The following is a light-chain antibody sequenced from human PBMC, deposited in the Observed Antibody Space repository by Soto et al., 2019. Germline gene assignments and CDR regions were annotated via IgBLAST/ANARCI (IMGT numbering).Light chain of an antibody. Sequence: IQMTQSPSSLSSSLGDRVTITCRASQSISSYLNWYQQKPGKAPKLLIYAASSLQSGVPSRFSGIGSGTDFTLTISSMKPEDFATYYCQQSYSTPGFGQGTRLEI. CDR3: QQSYSTPG. J-gene: IGKJ5*01. CDR1: QSISSY. V-gene: IGKV1-39*01. CDR2: AAS.